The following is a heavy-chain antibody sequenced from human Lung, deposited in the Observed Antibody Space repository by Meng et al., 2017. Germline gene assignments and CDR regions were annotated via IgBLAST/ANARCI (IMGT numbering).Heavy chain of an antibody. CDR1: GGSFSDYY. V-gene: IGHV4-34*01. Sequence: QHGGARLWTPAGPLSLTGVFSGGSFSDYYWSWIRQPPGKGLEWIGEINHSGSTNYNPSLESRATISVDTSQNNLSLKLSSVTAADSAVYYCARGPTTMAHDFDYWGQGTLVTVSS. D-gene: IGHD4-11*01. J-gene: IGHJ4*02. CDR3: ARGPTTMAHDFDY. CDR2: INHSGST.